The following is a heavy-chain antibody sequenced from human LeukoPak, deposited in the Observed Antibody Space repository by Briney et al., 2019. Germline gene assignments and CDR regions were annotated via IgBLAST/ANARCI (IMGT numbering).Heavy chain of an antibody. V-gene: IGHV4-34*01. Sequence: PSETLSLTCAVYGGSFSGYYWSWIRQPPGKGLEWIGEINHSGSTNYNPSLKSRVTISVDTSKNQFSLKLSSVTAADTAVYYCARRGSCSGGSCYLSGAFDIWGQGTMVTVSS. CDR3: ARRGSCSGGSCYLSGAFDI. J-gene: IGHJ3*02. CDR2: INHSGST. D-gene: IGHD2-15*01. CDR1: GGSFSGYY.